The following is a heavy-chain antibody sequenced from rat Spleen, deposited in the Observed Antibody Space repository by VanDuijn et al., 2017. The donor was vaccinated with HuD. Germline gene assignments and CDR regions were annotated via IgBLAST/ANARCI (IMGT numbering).Heavy chain of an antibody. V-gene: IGHV5-58*01. D-gene: IGHD1-1*01. CDR3: ANGDYYSGENWFAY. Sequence: EVQLVESGGGLVQPGRSLKFSCAASGFTISNYDMAWVRQAPGKGLEWVSSINTDGGSTYYPDSVKGRFTISRDNAENTVYLQMNSLRSEDTATYYCANGDYYSGENWFAYWGQGTLVTVSS. J-gene: IGHJ3*01. CDR2: INTDGGST. CDR1: GFTISNYD.